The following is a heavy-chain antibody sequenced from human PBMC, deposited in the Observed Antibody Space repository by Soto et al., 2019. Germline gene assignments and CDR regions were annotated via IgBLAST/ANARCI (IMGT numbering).Heavy chain of an antibody. V-gene: IGHV3-9*01. J-gene: IGHJ4*02. CDR2: ISWNSGSI. Sequence: VQLVESGGGLVQPGRSLRLSCAASGFTFDDYAMHWVRQAPGKGLEWVSGISWNSGSIGYADSVKGRFTISRDNAKNSLYLQMNSLRAEDTALYYCAKAFRRDKRIVDYWGQGTLVTVSS. D-gene: IGHD2-15*01. CDR3: AKAFRRDKRIVDY. CDR1: GFTFDDYA.